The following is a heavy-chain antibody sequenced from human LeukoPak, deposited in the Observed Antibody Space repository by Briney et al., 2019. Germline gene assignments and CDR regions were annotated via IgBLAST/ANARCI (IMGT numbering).Heavy chain of an antibody. D-gene: IGHD2-15*01. CDR2: IIPIFGTA. CDR1: GGTFSGYA. CDR3: ARRSGGGYCSGGSCYSYYYYGMDV. V-gene: IGHV1-69*06. J-gene: IGHJ6*04. Sequence: SVKVSCKASGGTFSGYAISWVRQAPGQGLEWMGVIIPIFGTANYAQKFQGRVTITADKSTSTAYMELSSLRSEDTAVYYCARRSGGGYCSGGSCYSYYYYGMDVWGKGTTVTVSS.